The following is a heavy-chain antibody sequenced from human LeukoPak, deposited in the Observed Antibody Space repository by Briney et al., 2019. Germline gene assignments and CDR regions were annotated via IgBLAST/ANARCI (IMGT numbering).Heavy chain of an antibody. Sequence: GASVKVSCKASGYTFTSYDINWVRQATEQGLEWMGWMNPNSGNTGYAQKFQGRVTMTRNTSISTAYMELSSLRSEDTAVYYCAREAPMVRGVISYYYYGMDVWGQGTTVTVSS. CDR3: AREAPMVRGVISYYYYGMDV. CDR2: MNPNSGNT. V-gene: IGHV1-8*01. CDR1: GYTFTSYD. J-gene: IGHJ6*02. D-gene: IGHD3-10*01.